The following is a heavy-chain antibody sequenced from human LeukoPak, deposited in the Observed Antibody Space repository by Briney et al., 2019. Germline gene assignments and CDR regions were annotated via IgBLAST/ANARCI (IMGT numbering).Heavy chain of an antibody. CDR3: ARGRHSSG. CDR1: GFTFSTYW. J-gene: IGHJ4*02. D-gene: IGHD6-19*01. CDR2: ISSDGYTM. V-gene: IGHV3-48*04. Sequence: GGSLRLSCTVSGFTFSTYWMSWVRQAPGKGLEWVSYISSDGYTMYYADSVKGRFTISRDNAKNSLSLQMNSLRAEDTAVYYCARGRHSSGWGEGTLVTVSS.